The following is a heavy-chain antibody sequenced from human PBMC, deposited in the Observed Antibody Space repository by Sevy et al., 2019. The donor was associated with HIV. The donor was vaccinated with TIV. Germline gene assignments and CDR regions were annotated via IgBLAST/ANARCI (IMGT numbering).Heavy chain of an antibody. V-gene: IGHV1-58*01. J-gene: IGHJ5*02. CDR1: AFTFSTSA. CDR3: AATTDTIFGVVLMNNWFDP. CDR2: IVVGSGST. Sequence: ASVKVSCKASAFTFSTSAVQWVRQSRGQRLEWIGWIVVGSGSTNYAQKFQGRVTFTWDMSTNTAYMEMSSLRSDDTAVYYCAATTDTIFGVVLMNNWFDPWGQGTLVTVSS. D-gene: IGHD3-3*01.